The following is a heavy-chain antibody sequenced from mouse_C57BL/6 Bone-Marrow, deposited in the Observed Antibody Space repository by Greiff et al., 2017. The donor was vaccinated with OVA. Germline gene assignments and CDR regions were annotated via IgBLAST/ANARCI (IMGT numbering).Heavy chain of an antibody. D-gene: IGHD1-1*01. CDR3: ARPYYGSSYEAWFAY. V-gene: IGHV1-81*01. CDR2: IYPRSGNT. J-gene: IGHJ3*01. CDR1: GYTFTSYG. Sequence: QVQLQQSGAELARPGASVKLSCKASGYTFTSYGISWVKQRTGQGLEWIGEIYPRSGNTYYNEKFKGKATLTADKSSSTAYMELRSLTSEDSAVYFCARPYYGSSYEAWFAYWGQGTLVTVSA.